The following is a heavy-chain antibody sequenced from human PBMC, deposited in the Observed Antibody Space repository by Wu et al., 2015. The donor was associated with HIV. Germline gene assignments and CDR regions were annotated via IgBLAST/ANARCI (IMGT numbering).Heavy chain of an antibody. V-gene: IGHV1-18*01. CDR2: INPYTGHT. CDR1: GYLLTAYP. J-gene: IGHJ4*02. Sequence: QVQLVQSGGEVKRPGASVKVSCKASGYLLTAYPIGWVRQAPGQRPEWMGWINPYTGHTKSAQKFQDRVTMTTDTSTNTAYMELSSLRSDDTAVYFCARTILYSGSYFDYWGQGTLVTVSS. CDR3: ARTILYSGSYFDY. D-gene: IGHD1-26*01.